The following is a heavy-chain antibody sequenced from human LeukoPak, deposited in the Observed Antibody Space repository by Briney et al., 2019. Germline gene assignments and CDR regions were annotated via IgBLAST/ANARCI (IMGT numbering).Heavy chain of an antibody. D-gene: IGHD4-23*01. CDR2: MNPNSGNT. V-gene: IGHV1-8*01. J-gene: IGHJ4*02. Sequence: GPVKVSCKASGYTFTSYDINWVRQATGQGLEWMGWMNPNSGNTGYAQKFQGRVTITAVESMSTAYMELSSLRSEDTAVYYCARGWLAETTVVTPYNYWGQGTLVTVSS. CDR3: ARGWLAETTVVTPYNY. CDR1: GYTFTSYD.